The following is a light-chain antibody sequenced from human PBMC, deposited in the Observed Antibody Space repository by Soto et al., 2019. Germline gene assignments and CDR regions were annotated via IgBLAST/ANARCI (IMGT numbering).Light chain of an antibody. CDR3: QQRSNWPLT. J-gene: IGKJ4*01. CDR2: DAS. Sequence: EIVWTRSPATRSMSPGERATLSCRASQSVRSYLAWYQQKAGQAPRLLIYDASNVATGIPARFSGSGSGTDFTLTIRSLEPEDFAVYYCQQRSNWPLTFGGGTKVDIK. V-gene: IGKV3-11*01. CDR1: QSVRSY.